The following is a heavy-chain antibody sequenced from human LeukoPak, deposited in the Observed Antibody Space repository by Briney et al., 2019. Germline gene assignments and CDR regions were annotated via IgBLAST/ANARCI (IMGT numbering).Heavy chain of an antibody. CDR1: GGSISSYY. D-gene: IGHD3-10*01. CDR3: ARDLEYYYGSGSYHYGMDV. J-gene: IGHJ6*02. CDR2: IYYSGST. V-gene: IGHV4-59*12. Sequence: PSETLSLTCTVSGGSISSYYWSWIRQPPGKGLEWIGYIYYSGSTNYNPSLKSRVTISVDTSKNQFSLKLSSVTAADTAVYYCARDLEYYYGSGSYHYGMDVWGQGTTVTVSS.